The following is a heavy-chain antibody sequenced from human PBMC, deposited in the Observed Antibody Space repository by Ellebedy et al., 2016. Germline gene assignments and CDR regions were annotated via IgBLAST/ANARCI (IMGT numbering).Heavy chain of an antibody. D-gene: IGHD6-19*01. J-gene: IGHJ4*02. V-gene: IGHV3-21*04. CDR2: IVFSGTAA. CDR1: GFTFNVAG. Sequence: GESLKISXAASGFTFNVAGMTWVRQAPGKGLEWVATIVFSGTAAYYSDSAKGRFIISRDNVKNLVFLQMNSLRAEDTAVYYCARRMRTTGSGWPTVLDSWGQGTLVTVSS. CDR3: ARRMRTTGSGWPTVLDS.